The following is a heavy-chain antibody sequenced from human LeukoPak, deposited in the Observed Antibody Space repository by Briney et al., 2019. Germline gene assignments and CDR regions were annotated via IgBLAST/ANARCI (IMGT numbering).Heavy chain of an antibody. D-gene: IGHD6-19*01. CDR2: IYDSGST. CDR1: GDSISNYH. Sequence: SETLSLTCTVSGDSISNYHWSWIRQPPGKGLEWIGYIYDSGSTNYNPSLKSRVTISVDTSKNQFSLKLSSVTAADTAVYYCTRLDSAVAGLRTTPGYYYYYMDVWGKGTTVTVSS. J-gene: IGHJ6*03. CDR3: TRLDSAVAGLRTTPGYYYYYMDV. V-gene: IGHV4-59*01.